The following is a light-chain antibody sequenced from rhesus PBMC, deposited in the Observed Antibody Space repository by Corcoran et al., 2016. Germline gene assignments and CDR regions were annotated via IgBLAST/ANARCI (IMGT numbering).Light chain of an antibody. CDR1: QSLLHSNGYTY. CDR2: EVS. J-gene: IGKJ3*01. Sequence: DIVMTQTPLSLSVTPGEPSSISCTSSQSLLHSNGYTYLPWYLQKPGQSLQILIFEVSNRASGVPDRFRGMGSGIDFTLKISPVEAKDVGVYYCEQTLQIPFTFGPGTKLDIK. V-gene: IGKV2-78*01. CDR3: EQTLQIPFT.